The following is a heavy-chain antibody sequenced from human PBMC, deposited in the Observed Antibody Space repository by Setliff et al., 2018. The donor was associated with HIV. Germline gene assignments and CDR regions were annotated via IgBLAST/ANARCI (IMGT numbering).Heavy chain of an antibody. CDR3: ARDPSDGYGHFDY. Sequence: SETLSLTCTVSGGSMNSENNHWGWFRQPAGKGLEWIGRFTNRGSTDYNPSLKSRVTISIDRSRNQFPLKLSAVTAADTAVYFCARDPSDGYGHFDYWGQGALVTVSS. J-gene: IGHJ4*02. CDR2: FTNRGST. D-gene: IGHD5-18*01. V-gene: IGHV4-61*02. CDR1: GGSMNSENNH.